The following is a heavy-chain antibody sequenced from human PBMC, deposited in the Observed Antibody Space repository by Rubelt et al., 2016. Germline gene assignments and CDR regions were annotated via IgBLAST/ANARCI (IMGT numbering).Heavy chain of an antibody. Sequence: QVQLQESGPGLVKPSQTLSLTCSVSGDSISHYYWTWIRQPPGKGLEWIGYIYYTGSTNYNPSLKSRLPILIDTSKNRFSLKLSSVTAADTAVYYCARDALTGTFTSWLDPWGQGTLVTVSS. V-gene: IGHV4-59*01. CDR2: IYYTGST. CDR3: ARDALTGTFTSWLDP. D-gene: IGHD1-7*01. J-gene: IGHJ5*02. CDR1: GDSISHYY.